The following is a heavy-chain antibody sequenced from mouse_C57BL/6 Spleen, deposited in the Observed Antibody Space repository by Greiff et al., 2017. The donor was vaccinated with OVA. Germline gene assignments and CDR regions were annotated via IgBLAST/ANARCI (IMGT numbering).Heavy chain of an antibody. D-gene: IGHD2-4*01. CDR3: ARSHDYDEGYAMDY. Sequence: VQLKESGPELVKPGASVKIPCKASRYTFTDYNMDWVKQSHGKSLEWIGDINPNNGGTIYNQKFKGKATLTVDKSSSTAYMELRSLTSEDTAVYYCARSHDYDEGYAMDYWGQGTSVTVSS. J-gene: IGHJ4*01. CDR1: RYTFTDYN. V-gene: IGHV1-18*01. CDR2: INPNNGGT.